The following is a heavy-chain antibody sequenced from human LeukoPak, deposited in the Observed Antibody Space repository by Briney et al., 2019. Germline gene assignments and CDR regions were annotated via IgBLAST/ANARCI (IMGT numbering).Heavy chain of an antibody. D-gene: IGHD5-18*01. Sequence: SETLSLTCTVSGGSISSGGYYWSWIRQHPGKGLEWIGYIYYSGSTSYNPSLRSRVTISVDTSKNQFSLNLSSVTAADTAVYYCARVTSGYNYGFDYWGQGTLVTVSS. CDR1: GGSISSGGYY. CDR3: ARVTSGYNYGFDY. CDR2: IYYSGST. J-gene: IGHJ4*02. V-gene: IGHV4-31*03.